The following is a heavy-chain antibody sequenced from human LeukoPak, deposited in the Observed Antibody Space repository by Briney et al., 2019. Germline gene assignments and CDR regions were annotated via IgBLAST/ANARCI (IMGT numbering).Heavy chain of an antibody. CDR2: INHSGST. D-gene: IGHD3-16*02. J-gene: IGHJ4*02. CDR3: ARHRPYVWGRYREIDY. V-gene: IGHV4-34*01. Sequence: SETLSLTCAVYGGSFSNYYWSWIRQPPGKGLECIGEINHSGSTNCNPSLKSRVTISVDTSKNQFSLKLSSVTAADTAVYYCARHRPYVWGRYREIDYWGQGTLVTVSS. CDR1: GGSFSNYY.